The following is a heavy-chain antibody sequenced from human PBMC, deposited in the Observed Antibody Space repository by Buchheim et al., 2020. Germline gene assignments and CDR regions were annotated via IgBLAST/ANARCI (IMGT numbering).Heavy chain of an antibody. J-gene: IGHJ4*02. D-gene: IGHD1-26*01. Sequence: EVQLLESGGGLVQPGGSLRLSCAASGFTFSSYAMSWVRQAPGKGLEWVSTIGGRDGSTFYADSVKGRFTISRDNSRNTLAMQMNSLRADDTAVYYCAKSERTGSYDDYWGQGT. CDR2: IGGRDGST. V-gene: IGHV3-23*01. CDR1: GFTFSSYA. CDR3: AKSERTGSYDDY.